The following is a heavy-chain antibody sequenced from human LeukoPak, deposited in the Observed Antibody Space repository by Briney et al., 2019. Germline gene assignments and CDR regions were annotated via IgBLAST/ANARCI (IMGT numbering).Heavy chain of an antibody. V-gene: IGHV4-38-2*02. Sequence: PSETLSLTCTVSGYSINSGYYWGWIRQPPGKGLEWIGSIYHSGSTYYNPSLKSRVTISVDTSKNQFSLKLSSVTAADTAVYCCARVGATKPFFDYWGQGTLVTVSS. J-gene: IGHJ4*02. CDR2: IYHSGST. D-gene: IGHD1-26*01. CDR1: GYSINSGYY. CDR3: ARVGATKPFFDY.